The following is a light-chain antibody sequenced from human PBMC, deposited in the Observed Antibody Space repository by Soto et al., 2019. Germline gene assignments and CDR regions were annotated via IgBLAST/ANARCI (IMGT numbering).Light chain of an antibody. V-gene: IGKV3-15*01. J-gene: IGKJ5*01. CDR3: QQYDNWPPIT. CDR1: QSVSSN. CDR2: GAS. Sequence: EIVMTQSPATLSLSPGERSTLSCMSSQSVSSNLAWYQQKHGQAPRLLIYGASTRATGIPARFSGSGSGTEFTLTISSLQSEDFAVYYCQQYDNWPPITFGQGTRLEIK.